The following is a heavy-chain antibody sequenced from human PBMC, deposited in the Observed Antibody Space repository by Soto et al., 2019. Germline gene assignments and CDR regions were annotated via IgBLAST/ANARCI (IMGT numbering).Heavy chain of an antibody. CDR2: INAGNGNT. D-gene: IGHD6-13*01. V-gene: IGHV1-3*01. J-gene: IGHJ4*02. CDR3: ARDVAAADY. CDR1: GYTFTSYG. Sequence: ASVKVSCEASGYTFTSYGISWVRQAPGQRLEWMGWINAGNGNTKYSQKFQGRVTITRDTSASTAYMELSSLRSEDTAVYYCARDVAAADYWGQGTLVTVSS.